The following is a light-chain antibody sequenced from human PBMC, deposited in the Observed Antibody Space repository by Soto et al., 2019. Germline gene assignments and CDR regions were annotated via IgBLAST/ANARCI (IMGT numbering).Light chain of an antibody. J-gene: IGKJ3*01. CDR2: SAS. V-gene: IGKV1-12*01. CDR1: QGISRW. Sequence: DIQMTQLPSSMSASVGDRVTITCRASQGISRWLAWYHQKPGKAPNLLIYSASTLHSGVPSRFSGSGSGTVFTLTISSLQPEDFGTYYCQQANSFPRTFGPGTKVDMK. CDR3: QQANSFPRT.